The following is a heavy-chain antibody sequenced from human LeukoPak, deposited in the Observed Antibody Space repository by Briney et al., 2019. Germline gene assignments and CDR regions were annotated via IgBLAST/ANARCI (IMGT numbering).Heavy chain of an antibody. J-gene: IGHJ4*02. CDR3: AGSYSSPSDY. V-gene: IGHV3-11*01. CDR1: GFTFSDYY. Sequence: GGSLRLTCAASGFTFSDYYMSWIRQAPGKGLEWVSYISSSGSTIYYADSVKGRFTISRDNAKNSLYLQMNGLRAEDTAIYYCAGSYSSPSDYWGQGTLVTVSS. D-gene: IGHD6-6*01. CDR2: ISSSGSTI.